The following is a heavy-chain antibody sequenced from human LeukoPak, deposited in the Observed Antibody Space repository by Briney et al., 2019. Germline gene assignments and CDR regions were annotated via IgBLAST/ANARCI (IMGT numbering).Heavy chain of an antibody. J-gene: IGHJ4*02. CDR3: AKVGAHVFPYFGRLPVSYFFDL. V-gene: IGHV3-23*01. Sequence: GGSLRLSCAASGFTFSSYAMSWVRQAPGKGLEWVSAISGSGGSTYYADSVKGRFTISRDNSKNTLYLQMNSLRAEDTAVYYWAKVGAHVFPYFGRLPVSYFFDLWGQGTLVTGSS. CDR2: ISGSGGST. D-gene: IGHD3-9*01. CDR1: GFTFSSYA.